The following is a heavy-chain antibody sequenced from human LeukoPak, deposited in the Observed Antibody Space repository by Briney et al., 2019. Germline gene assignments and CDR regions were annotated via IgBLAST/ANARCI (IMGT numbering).Heavy chain of an antibody. CDR3: ARGLATVTTRASDI. V-gene: IGHV1-8*01. CDR2: MNPNSGNT. Sequence: GASVKVSCKASGYTFTSYDINWVQQATGQGLEWMGWMNPNSGNTGYAQKFQGRVTMTRNTSISTAYMELSSLRSEDTAVYYCARGLATVTTRASDIWGQGTMVTVSS. J-gene: IGHJ3*02. D-gene: IGHD4-17*01. CDR1: GYTFTSYD.